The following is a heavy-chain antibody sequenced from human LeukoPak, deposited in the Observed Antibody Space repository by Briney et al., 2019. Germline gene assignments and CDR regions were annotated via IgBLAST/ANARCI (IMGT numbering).Heavy chain of an antibody. CDR2: IYYTGST. CDR1: GGSIDSYY. D-gene: IGHD4-17*01. CDR3: ARVFRSDYGIDY. V-gene: IGHV4-59*01. Sequence: KPSETLSLTCTVSGGSIDSYYWSWIRQPPGKGLEWIGYIYYTGSTEYHPSLKSRVTISLDTSKNQFSLKLTSVTAADTAVYYCARVFRSDYGIDYWGQGTLVTVSS. J-gene: IGHJ4*02.